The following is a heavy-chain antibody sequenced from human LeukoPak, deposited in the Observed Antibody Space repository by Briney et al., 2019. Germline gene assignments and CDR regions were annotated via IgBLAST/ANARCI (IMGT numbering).Heavy chain of an antibody. J-gene: IGHJ3*02. D-gene: IGHD3-22*01. CDR3: ASNNDSSGYTPENDAFDI. CDR2: ISAYNGNT. CDR1: GYTFTSYG. Sequence: ASVKVSCKASGYTFTSYGISWVRQAPGHGLEWMGWISAYNGNTNYAQKLQGRDTMTTDTSTSTAYMELRSLRSDDTAVYYCASNNDSSGYTPENDAFDIWGQGTMVTVSS. V-gene: IGHV1-18*01.